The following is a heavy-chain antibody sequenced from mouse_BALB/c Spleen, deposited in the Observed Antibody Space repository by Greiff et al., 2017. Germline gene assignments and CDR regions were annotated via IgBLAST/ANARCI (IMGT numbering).Heavy chain of an antibody. Sequence: QVQLKESGPELVKPGASVKISCKASGYTFTDYYINWVKQKPGQGLEWIGWIYPGSGNTKYNEKFKGKATLTVDTSSSTAYMQLSSLTSEDTAVYFCANIYYGYDEFTYWGQGTLVTVSA. D-gene: IGHD2-2*01. V-gene: IGHV1-84*02. CDR1: GYTFTDYY. J-gene: IGHJ3*01. CDR3: ANIYYGYDEFTY. CDR2: IYPGSGNT.